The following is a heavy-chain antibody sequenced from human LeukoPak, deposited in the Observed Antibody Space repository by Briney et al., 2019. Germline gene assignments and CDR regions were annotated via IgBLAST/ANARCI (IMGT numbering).Heavy chain of an antibody. CDR3: ARPFTGSSAWFDP. D-gene: IGHD3-22*01. CDR2: IYYSGST. V-gene: IGHV4-39*01. Sequence: PSETLSLTCTVSGGSISSSSYYWGWIRQPPGKGLEWIGSIYYSGSTYYNPSLKSRATISVDTSKNQFSLKLSSVTAADTAVYYCARPFTGSSAWFDPWGQGTLVTVSS. J-gene: IGHJ5*02. CDR1: GGSISSSSYY.